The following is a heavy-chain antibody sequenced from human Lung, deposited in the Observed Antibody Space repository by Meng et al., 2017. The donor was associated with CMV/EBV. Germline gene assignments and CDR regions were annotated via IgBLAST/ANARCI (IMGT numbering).Heavy chain of an antibody. V-gene: IGHV1-2*02. J-gene: IGHJ4*02. CDR3: ARGYCSSTSCHTWMDD. CDR2: IDPNSGGT. CDR1: GYTFTGYY. D-gene: IGHD2-2*02. Sequence: ASXXVSXQASGYTFTGYYMHWVRQAPGQGLEWMGWIDPNSGGTNYAQKFQGRVTMTRDTSISTAYMELSRLRSDDTAVYYCARGYCSSTSCHTWMDDWGQGTLVTVSS.